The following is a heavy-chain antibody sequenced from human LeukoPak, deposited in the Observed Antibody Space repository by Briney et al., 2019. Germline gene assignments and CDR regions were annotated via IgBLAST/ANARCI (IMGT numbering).Heavy chain of an antibody. CDR2: IYFSGST. V-gene: IGHV4-59*12. CDR1: GGSISRYY. Sequence: ASETLSLTCTVSGGSISRYYWSWIRHPPGKGLEWIGYIYFSGSTNYNPSLTNPSLKSRVTISVDTSKNQFSLRLSSVTAVDTAVYYCARGLRYDILTGSYYYYGMDVWGQGTTVTVSS. D-gene: IGHD3-9*01. CDR3: ARGLRYDILTGSYYYYGMDV. J-gene: IGHJ6*02.